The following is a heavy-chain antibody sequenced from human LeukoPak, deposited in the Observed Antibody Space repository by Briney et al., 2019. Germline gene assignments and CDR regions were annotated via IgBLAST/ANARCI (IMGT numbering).Heavy chain of an antibody. CDR1: GFTFSSYS. V-gene: IGHV3-48*01. CDR2: ISSSSSTI. D-gene: IGHD1-26*01. CDR3: AAGEWELPDY. Sequence: GGSLRLSCAASGFTFSSYSMNWVRQAPGKGLEWVSYISSSSSTIYYADSVKGRFTISRDNAKNSLYLQMNSLRAEDTAVYYCAAGEWELPDYWGQGTLVTVSS. J-gene: IGHJ4*02.